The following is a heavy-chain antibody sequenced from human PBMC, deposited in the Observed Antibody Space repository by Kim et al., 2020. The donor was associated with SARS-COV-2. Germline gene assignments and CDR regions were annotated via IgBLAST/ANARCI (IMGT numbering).Heavy chain of an antibody. D-gene: IGHD3-16*01. V-gene: IGHV5-10-1*01. CDR3: ARHGAHEGDWFDP. Sequence: YSPSFQGHVTISADKSISTAYLQWSSLKASDTAMYYCARHGAHEGDWFDPWGQGTLVTVSS. J-gene: IGHJ5*02.